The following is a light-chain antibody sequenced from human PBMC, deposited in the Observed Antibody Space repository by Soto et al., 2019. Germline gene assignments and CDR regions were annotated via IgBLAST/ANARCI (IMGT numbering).Light chain of an antibody. CDR1: QSISSIS. CDR2: GAS. J-gene: IGKJ2*01. CDR3: QQYGGSPPYT. Sequence: VLTQSPATPSLSPGERATFSCSASQSISSISLAWYQHKPGQAPRLLICGASSRATGIPRKFSGSGSGRDFSLTISSLEPEDCAVYYCQQYGGSPPYTFGQGTRLEI. V-gene: IGKV3-20*01.